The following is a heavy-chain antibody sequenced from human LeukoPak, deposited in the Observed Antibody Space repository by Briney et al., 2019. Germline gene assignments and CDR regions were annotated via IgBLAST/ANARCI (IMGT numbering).Heavy chain of an antibody. CDR2: IYHSGST. CDR3: ARIFFSPKLCWFDP. J-gene: IGHJ5*02. Sequence: PSETLSLTCAVSAYSISSGYYWGWIRQPPGKGLEWIGSIYHSGSTYYNPSLKSRVTISVDTSKNQFSLKLSSVTAADTAVYYCARIFFSPKLCWFDPWGQGTLVTVSS. V-gene: IGHV4-38-2*01. D-gene: IGHD3-16*01. CDR1: AYSISSGYY.